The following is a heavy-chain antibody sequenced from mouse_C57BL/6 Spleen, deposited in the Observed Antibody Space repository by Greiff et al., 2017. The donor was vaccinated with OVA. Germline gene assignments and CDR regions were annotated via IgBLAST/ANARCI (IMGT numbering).Heavy chain of an antibody. D-gene: IGHD2-4*01. Sequence: QVQLQQPGAELVKPGASVKLSCKASGYTFTSYWMHWVKQRPGRGLEWIGRIDPNSGGTKYNEKFKSKATLTVDKSSSTAYLQLSSLTSEDYAFYSCARSNYDYDEGFAYWGQGTLVTVSA. V-gene: IGHV1-72*01. J-gene: IGHJ3*01. CDR3: ARSNYDYDEGFAY. CDR1: GYTFTSYW. CDR2: IDPNSGGT.